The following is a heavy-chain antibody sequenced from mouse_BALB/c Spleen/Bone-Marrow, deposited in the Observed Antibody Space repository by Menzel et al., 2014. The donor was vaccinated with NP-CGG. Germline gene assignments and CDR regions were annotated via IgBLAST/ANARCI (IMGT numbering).Heavy chain of an antibody. CDR1: GFSLTGYG. Sequence: QVQLQQSGPGLVQPSQSLSITCTVSGFSLTGYGVHWVRQSPGKGLEWLGVIWSGGTTDYNAPFISRLSISKDNSKSQVFFKMNSLQANDTAIYYCARNPIRRNAMDYWGQGTSVTVSS. CDR2: IWSGGTT. CDR3: ARNPIRRNAMDY. J-gene: IGHJ4*01. V-gene: IGHV2-2*02. D-gene: IGHD2-12*01.